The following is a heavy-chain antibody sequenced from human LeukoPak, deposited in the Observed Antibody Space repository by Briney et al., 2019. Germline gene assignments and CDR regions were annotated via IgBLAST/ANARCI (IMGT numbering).Heavy chain of an antibody. V-gene: IGHV3-33*01. CDR3: ARGSSWYDYFDY. J-gene: IGHJ4*02. Sequence: PGRSLRLSCAASGFTFSSYGMHWVRQAPGKGLEWVAVIWYDGSNKYYADSVKGRFTISRDNSKNTLYLQMNSLRAEDTAVYYCARGSSWYDYFDYWGQETLVTVSS. CDR1: GFTFSSYG. D-gene: IGHD6-13*01. CDR2: IWYDGSNK.